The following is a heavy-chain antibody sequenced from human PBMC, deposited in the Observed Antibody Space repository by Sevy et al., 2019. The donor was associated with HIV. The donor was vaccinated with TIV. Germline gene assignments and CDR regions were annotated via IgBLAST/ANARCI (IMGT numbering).Heavy chain of an antibody. CDR1: GFTFRTYS. Sequence: GGSLRLSCAASGFTFRTYSMNWVRQAPGKGLEWLSSISDDSRYIYYSDSVKGRFTISRANAKNLLYLQMNNLGVEETAIYYCARDFTIFGVVSGIDYWGQGNLVTVSS. J-gene: IGHJ4*02. CDR2: ISDDSRYI. V-gene: IGHV3-21*04. CDR3: ARDFTIFGVVSGIDY. D-gene: IGHD3-3*01.